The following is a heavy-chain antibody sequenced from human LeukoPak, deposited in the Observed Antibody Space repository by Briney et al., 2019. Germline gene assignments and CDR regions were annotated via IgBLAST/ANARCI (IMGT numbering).Heavy chain of an antibody. CDR1: GDSVSSNSAA. D-gene: IGHD6-19*01. Sequence: SQTLSLTCAISGDSVSSNSAAWNWIRQSPSRGLEWLGRTYYRSKWYNDYAVSVKSRITINPDTSKNQFSLQLNSVTPEDTAVYYCARVSSGIAVAGPIINNWFDPWGQGTLVTVSS. CDR3: ARVSSGIAVAGPIINNWFDP. CDR2: TYYRSKWYN. J-gene: IGHJ5*02. V-gene: IGHV6-1*01.